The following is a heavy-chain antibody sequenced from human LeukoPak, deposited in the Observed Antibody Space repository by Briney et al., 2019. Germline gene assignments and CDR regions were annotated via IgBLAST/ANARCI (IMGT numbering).Heavy chain of an antibody. D-gene: IGHD6-13*01. J-gene: IGHJ4*02. Sequence: ASVKVSCKASRYIFTSYYIHWVRQAPGQGLEWMGWINPNNDGTKYGKKFQGRVTMTSDTSISTAYMELSRLRYDDTAMYYCARDRGSSWFADYWGQGTLVTVSS. V-gene: IGHV1-2*02. CDR2: INPNNDGT. CDR3: ARDRGSSWFADY. CDR1: RYIFTSYY.